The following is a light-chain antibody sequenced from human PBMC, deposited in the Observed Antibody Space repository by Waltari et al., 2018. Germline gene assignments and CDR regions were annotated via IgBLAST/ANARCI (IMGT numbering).Light chain of an antibody. CDR3: QQYYGTPIT. V-gene: IGKV4-1*01. CDR2: WAS. J-gene: IGKJ5*01. Sequence: DIVMTQSPDSLAVSLGEMATINCKSSQCLLSSSNNKVLLIWYQQKPGQPPKVLFYWASARGSGVPDRFSGSGSGTDFTLTISSLQAEDVAVYYCQQYYGTPITFGQGTRLEIK. CDR1: QCLLSSSNNKVL.